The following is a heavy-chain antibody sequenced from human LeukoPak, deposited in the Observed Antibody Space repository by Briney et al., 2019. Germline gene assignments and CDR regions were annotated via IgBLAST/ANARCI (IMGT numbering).Heavy chain of an antibody. J-gene: IGHJ4*02. CDR3: ARVLVGFGDVYYFDY. CDR2: INHSGSS. Sequence: PSETLSLTCTVSGGSIGSSRYSWGWIRQPPGKGLEWIGYINHSGSSNYNPSLKSRVTISVDTSKNQFSLKLTSVTAADTAVYYCARVLVGFGDVYYFDYWGQGTLVTVSS. D-gene: IGHD3-10*01. CDR1: GGSIGSSRYS. V-gene: IGHV4-61*05.